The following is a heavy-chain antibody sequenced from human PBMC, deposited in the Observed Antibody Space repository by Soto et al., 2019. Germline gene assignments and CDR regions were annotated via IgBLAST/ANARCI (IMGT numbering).Heavy chain of an antibody. Sequence: SETLSLTCAVSGGSISSGGYSWSWIRQPPGKGLEWIGYIYYSGSTYYNPSLKSRVTISVDRSKNQFSLKLSSVTAADTAVYYCARKRSSSWYYYYYGMDVWGQGTTVTVSS. CDR2: IYYSGST. V-gene: IGHV4-30-2*01. CDR1: GGSISSGGYS. J-gene: IGHJ6*02. CDR3: ARKRSSSWYYYYYGMDV. D-gene: IGHD6-13*01.